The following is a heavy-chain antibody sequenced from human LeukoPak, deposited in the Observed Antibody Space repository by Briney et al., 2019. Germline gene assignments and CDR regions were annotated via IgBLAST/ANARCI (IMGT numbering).Heavy chain of an antibody. V-gene: IGHV3-20*04. D-gene: IGHD2-15*01. CDR3: ARETVVAATRWLDY. CDR2: INWNGGST. Sequence: GGSLRLSCAASGFTFDDYCMSWVRQAPGKGLEWVAGINWNGGSTGYADSVKGRFTISRGNAKNSLYLQMNSLRAEDTALYYCARETVVAATRWLDYWGQGTLVTVSS. CDR1: GFTFDDYC. J-gene: IGHJ4*02.